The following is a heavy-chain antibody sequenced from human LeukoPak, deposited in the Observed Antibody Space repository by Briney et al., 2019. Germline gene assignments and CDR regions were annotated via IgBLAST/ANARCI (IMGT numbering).Heavy chain of an antibody. V-gene: IGHV4-59*01. CDR1: GGSISSYY. J-gene: IGHJ4*02. D-gene: IGHD3-10*01. CDR3: ARDYQSCFDY. CDR2: IYYSGST. Sequence: SETLSLTCTVSGGSISSYYWSWIRQPPGKGLEWIGYIYYSGSTNYNPSLKSRVTISVDTSKNQFSLKLSSVTAADTAVYYCARDYQSCFDYWGQGTLVTVSS.